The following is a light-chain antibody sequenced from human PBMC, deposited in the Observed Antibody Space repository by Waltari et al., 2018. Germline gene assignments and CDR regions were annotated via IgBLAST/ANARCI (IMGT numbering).Light chain of an antibody. V-gene: IGKV3-20*01. Sequence: IVLTQSPGTLSLSPGERATLSCRASQNIFRTLAWYQQKPGQAPRLLIYGASSRATGIPDRFSGSGSGTDFILTISGLDPEDFAVHYCQHYVRLPVTFGQGTKVEMK. CDR2: GAS. CDR3: QHYVRLPVT. CDR1: QNIFRT. J-gene: IGKJ1*01.